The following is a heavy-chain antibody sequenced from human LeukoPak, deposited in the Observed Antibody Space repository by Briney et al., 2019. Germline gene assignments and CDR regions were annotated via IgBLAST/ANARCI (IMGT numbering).Heavy chain of an antibody. CDR1: GFTLSSYA. Sequence: GGSLRLSCAASGFTLSSYAMHWVRQAPGKGLEYVSAISSNGGSTYYANSVKGRFTISRDNSKNTLYLQMGSLRAEDMAVYYCARAVEYYDFWSGYTNWFDPWGQGTLVTVPS. J-gene: IGHJ5*02. CDR3: ARAVEYYDFWSGYTNWFDP. D-gene: IGHD3-3*01. CDR2: ISSNGGST. V-gene: IGHV3-64*01.